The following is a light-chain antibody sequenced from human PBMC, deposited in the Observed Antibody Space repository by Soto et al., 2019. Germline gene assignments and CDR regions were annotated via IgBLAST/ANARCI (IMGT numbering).Light chain of an antibody. CDR2: GAS. J-gene: IGKJ5*01. CDR1: DILSSGF. CDR3: QHYENSPIT. Sequence: EIVLTQYPGILSLSQGERGTLYCXANDILSSGFLAWYQQRRGQAPRLLIYGASTRATGIPDRFSGGGSETDFILTISRVEPEDFAMYYCQHYENSPITFGPGTRLEIK. V-gene: IGKV3-20*01.